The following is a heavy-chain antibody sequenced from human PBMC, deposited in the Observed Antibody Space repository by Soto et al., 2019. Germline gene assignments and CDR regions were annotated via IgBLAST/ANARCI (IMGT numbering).Heavy chain of an antibody. CDR2: MNPNSGNT. Sequence: RASVKVSCKASGYTFTSYDINWVRQATGQGLEWMGWMNPNSGNTGYAQKFQGRVTMTRNTSISTAYMELSSLRSEDTAVYYCARGFGEFPYYYYYYGMDVWGQGTTVTVSS. J-gene: IGHJ6*02. CDR1: GYTFTSYD. CDR3: ARGFGEFPYYYYYYGMDV. V-gene: IGHV1-8*01. D-gene: IGHD3-10*01.